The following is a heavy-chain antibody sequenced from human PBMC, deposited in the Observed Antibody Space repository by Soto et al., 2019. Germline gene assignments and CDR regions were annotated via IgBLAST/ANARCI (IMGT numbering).Heavy chain of an antibody. D-gene: IGHD3-10*01. V-gene: IGHV3-30*14. Sequence: GSLRLSCAASGFTFSSYAMHWVRQAPGKGLEWVAVISYDGSNKYYADSVKGRFTLSRDTSKNTLPLQMDSLRAEDTAVYYCVRPLPSGRNYGMDVWGQGTTVTVSS. CDR2: ISYDGSNK. CDR1: GFTFSSYA. CDR3: VRPLPSGRNYGMDV. J-gene: IGHJ6*02.